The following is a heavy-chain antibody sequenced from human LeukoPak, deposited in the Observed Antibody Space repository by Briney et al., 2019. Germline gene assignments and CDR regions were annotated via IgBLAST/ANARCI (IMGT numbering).Heavy chain of an antibody. J-gene: IGHJ6*03. D-gene: IGHD3-10*01. CDR1: GGSISGYY. CDR3: ARYYGSGSDPMDV. Sequence: PSETLSLTCTVSGGSISGYYWTWLRQPPGKGLEWIGHIHYSGSTNYDPSLKSRVTISVDTSKNQFSLKLSSVTAVDTAVYYCARYYGSGSDPMDVWGKGTTVTISS. V-gene: IGHV4-59*01. CDR2: IHYSGST.